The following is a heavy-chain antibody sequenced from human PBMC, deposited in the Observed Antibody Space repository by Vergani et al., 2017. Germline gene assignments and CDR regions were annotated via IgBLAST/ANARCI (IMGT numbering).Heavy chain of an antibody. CDR2: IYPGDSDT. D-gene: IGHD5-18*01. V-gene: IGHV5-51*01. CDR3: ARCGVDTAMVSGNYMDV. Sequence: EVRLVQSGAEVKKPGESLKISCKGSGYSFTSYWIGWVRQMPGKGLEWMGIIYPGDSDTRYSPSFQGQVTISADKSISTAYLQWSSLKASDTAMYYCARCGVDTAMVSGNYMDVWGKGTTVTVSS. J-gene: IGHJ6*03. CDR1: GYSFTSYW.